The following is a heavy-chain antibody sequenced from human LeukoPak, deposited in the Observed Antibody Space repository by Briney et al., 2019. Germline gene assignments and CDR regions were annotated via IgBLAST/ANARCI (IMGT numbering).Heavy chain of an antibody. Sequence: SETLSLTCAVSGASINSGDYYWTWIRQPPGKGLEWIGYIYNSGSTYYNPSLRSRVAISIDTSKNRFSLRLDSVTAADTAVYFCATTARHCSEYWGQGTLVTVSS. J-gene: IGHJ4*02. D-gene: IGHD6-6*01. CDR1: GASINSGDYY. V-gene: IGHV4-30-4*08. CDR3: ATTARHCSEY. CDR2: IYNSGST.